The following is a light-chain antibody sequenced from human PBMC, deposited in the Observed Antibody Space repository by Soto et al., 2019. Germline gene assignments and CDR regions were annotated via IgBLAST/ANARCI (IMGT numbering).Light chain of an antibody. Sequence: EIVLTQSPATLSLSPGERATLSCRASQSVSSYLAWYQQKPGQAPRLLIYYASHRDTGIPARFSGSGSGTDFTLTISSLEPEDFAVYYCQQRSNWHPKYTFGQGTKLEIK. V-gene: IGKV3-11*01. CDR1: QSVSSY. CDR3: QQRSNWHPKYT. CDR2: YAS. J-gene: IGKJ2*01.